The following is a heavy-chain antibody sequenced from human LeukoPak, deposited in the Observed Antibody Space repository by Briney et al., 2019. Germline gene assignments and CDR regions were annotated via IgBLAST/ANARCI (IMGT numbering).Heavy chain of an antibody. CDR1: GFPFSSNY. CDR3: AREKDTAMVTGYFDY. V-gene: IGHV3-66*01. D-gene: IGHD5-18*01. J-gene: IGHJ4*02. CDR2: IYSGGST. Sequence: GSLSLSWAASGFPFSSNYMSWVRQAPGKGLEGVSVIYSGGSTYYADSVKGRFTISRDNSKNTLYLQMNSLRAEDTAVYYCAREKDTAMVTGYFDYWGQGTLVTVSS.